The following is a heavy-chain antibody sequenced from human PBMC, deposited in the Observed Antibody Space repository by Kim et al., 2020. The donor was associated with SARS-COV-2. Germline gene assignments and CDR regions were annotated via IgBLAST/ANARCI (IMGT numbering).Heavy chain of an antibody. V-gene: IGHV3-74*01. CDR2: INEDGTII. CDR3: ARDLFGEFDY. D-gene: IGHD3-16*01. CDR1: GFTLSNYW. Sequence: GGSLRLSCAASGFTLSNYWIHWVRLVPVKGPVWVSRINEDGTIINYAESVRGRFTISRDIAKNTAYLQMNSLRVEDTAVYHCARDLFGEFDYWGQGTLVTVSS. J-gene: IGHJ4*02.